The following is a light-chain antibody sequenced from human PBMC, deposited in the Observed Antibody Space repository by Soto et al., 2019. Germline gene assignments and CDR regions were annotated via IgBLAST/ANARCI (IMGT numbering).Light chain of an antibody. J-gene: IGLJ1*01. CDR3: SSYAGSKGV. CDR2: EVS. Sequence: QSALTQPPSASGSPGQSVTISCTGTSSDVGGYNYVSWYQQHPGKAPKLMIYEVSKRPSGVPDRFSGSKSGNTAALTVSGLQAWDEADYYCSSYAGSKGVFGTGTKLTVL. CDR1: SSDVGGYNY. V-gene: IGLV2-8*01.